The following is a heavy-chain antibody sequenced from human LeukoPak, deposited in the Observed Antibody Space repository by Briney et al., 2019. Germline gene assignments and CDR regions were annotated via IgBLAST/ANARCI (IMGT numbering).Heavy chain of an antibody. Sequence: GGSLRLSCAASGFSFSRYDMHWVRQATGKGLEWVSGIGTGGDTYYPGSVKGRFTISRENAKNSLYLQMNSPRAEDTAVYYCARIKSMGRSGYDYFDYWGQGTLVTVSS. D-gene: IGHD3-3*01. V-gene: IGHV3-13*01. CDR1: GFSFSRYD. J-gene: IGHJ4*02. CDR3: ARIKSMGRSGYDYFDY. CDR2: IGTGGDT.